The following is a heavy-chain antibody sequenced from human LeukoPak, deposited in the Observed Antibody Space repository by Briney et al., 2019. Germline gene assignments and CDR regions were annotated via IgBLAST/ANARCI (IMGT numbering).Heavy chain of an antibody. Sequence: SETLSLTCTVSGGSISSSTYYWGWIRQPPGKGLEWIGSIYHSGSTYYNPSLKSRVTISVDTSKNQFSLKLSSVTAADTAVYYCARESPQETTVTIFDYWGQGTLVTVSS. CDR1: GGSISSSTYY. CDR2: IYHSGST. CDR3: ARESPQETTVTIFDY. D-gene: IGHD4-17*01. J-gene: IGHJ4*02. V-gene: IGHV4-39*07.